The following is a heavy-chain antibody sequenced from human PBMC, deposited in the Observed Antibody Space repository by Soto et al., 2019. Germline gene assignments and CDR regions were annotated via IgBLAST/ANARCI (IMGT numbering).Heavy chain of an antibody. V-gene: IGHV3-33*01. CDR1: GFTFSSYG. CDR2: IWSDGSNK. D-gene: IGHD1-26*01. J-gene: IGHJ4*02. Sequence: QVQLVESGGGVVQPGRSLRLSCAASGFTFSSYGMHWVRQAPGKGLEWVAVIWSDGSNKYYADSVKGRFTVSRDNSKNTLYLQMNSLRDEDTAVYYCGRRGSGTNSIGSWGQGTLVTVSS. CDR3: GRRGSGTNSIGS.